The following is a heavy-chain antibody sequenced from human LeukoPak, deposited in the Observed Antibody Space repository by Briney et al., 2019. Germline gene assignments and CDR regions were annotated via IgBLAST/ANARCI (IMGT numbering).Heavy chain of an antibody. CDR1: GGSISNYY. J-gene: IGHJ4*02. CDR2: IYAGGTA. CDR3: TREPVP. D-gene: IGHD6-19*01. V-gene: IGHV4-4*07. Sequence: SETLSLTCTVSGGSISNYYWSWIRQPAGKGLEWVGRIYAGGTASYNPSLKSRVTMSADMSKNQLSLKLTSVTAADTAVYYCTREPVPWGQGTLVTVSS.